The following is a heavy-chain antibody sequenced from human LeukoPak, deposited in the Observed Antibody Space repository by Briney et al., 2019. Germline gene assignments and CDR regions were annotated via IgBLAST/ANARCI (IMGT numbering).Heavy chain of an antibody. Sequence: SETLSLTCTVSGGSTSSSDYCWGWIRQSPGKGLDWIGSIYSSGSTYFNPSLKSRVTISVDTSKNQFSLKLSSVTAADTAVYYCARHVGDVDTSIDYWGQGTLVTVSS. CDR2: IYSSGST. J-gene: IGHJ4*02. CDR3: ARHVGDVDTSIDY. D-gene: IGHD3-16*01. V-gene: IGHV4-39*01. CDR1: GGSTSSSDYC.